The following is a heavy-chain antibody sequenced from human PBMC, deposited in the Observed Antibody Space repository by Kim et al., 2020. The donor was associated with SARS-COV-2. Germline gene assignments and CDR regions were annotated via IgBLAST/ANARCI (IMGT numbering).Heavy chain of an antibody. CDR3: AKDMTKIAAAGFDY. V-gene: IGHV3-9*01. CDR1: GFTFDDYA. J-gene: IGHJ4*02. Sequence: GGSLRLSCAASGFTFDDYAMHWVRQAPGKGLEWVSGISWNSGSIGYADSVKGRFTISRDNAKNSLYLQMNSLRAEDTALYYCAKDMTKIAAAGFDYWGQGTLVTVSS. D-gene: IGHD6-13*01. CDR2: ISWNSGSI.